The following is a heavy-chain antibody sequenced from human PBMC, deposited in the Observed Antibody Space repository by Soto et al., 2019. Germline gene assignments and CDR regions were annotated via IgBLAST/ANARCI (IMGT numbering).Heavy chain of an antibody. CDR3: ARAFFYQGSDSRGYSFDAFDF. D-gene: IGHD3-22*01. CDR1: GYTFTSSG. CDR2: ISAHTGSS. Sequence: VASVKVSCKASGYTFTSSGMSWVRQAPGQGLEWMGWISAHTGSSEYAQRFQGRVTMTTGRSTSTAYMELRSLRSDDTAVYYCARAFFYQGSDSRGYSFDAFDFWGPGTLVTVSS. J-gene: IGHJ3*01. V-gene: IGHV1-18*01.